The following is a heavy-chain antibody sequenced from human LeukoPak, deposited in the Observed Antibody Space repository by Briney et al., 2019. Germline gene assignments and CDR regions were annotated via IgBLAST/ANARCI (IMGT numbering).Heavy chain of an antibody. D-gene: IGHD2-21*01. CDR2: TYYRSKWNN. Sequence: SQTLSLTCAISGDSVSSKSAAWNWITQSPSRGLEWLGRTYYRSKWNNDYAVSVRGRIIINPDTSKNQFSLLLNSVTPEDTAVYYCARYSGLGVPDYWGQGTLVTVSS. CDR1: GDSVSSKSAA. J-gene: IGHJ4*02. CDR3: ARYSGLGVPDY. V-gene: IGHV6-1*01.